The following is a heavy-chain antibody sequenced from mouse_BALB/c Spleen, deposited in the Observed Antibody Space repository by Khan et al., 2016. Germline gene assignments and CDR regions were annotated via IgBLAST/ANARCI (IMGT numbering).Heavy chain of an antibody. J-gene: IGHJ4*01. CDR2: IRLKSNNYAT. V-gene: IGHV6-6*02. CDR3: TRPGNYAMDY. CDR1: GFTFSNYW. D-gene: IGHD1-1*02. Sequence: EVKLEESGGGLVQPGGSMKLSCVASGFTFSNYWMNWVRQSPEKGLEWVAEIRLKSNNYATHYAESVKGRFTISRDDSKSSVNLQMNNLRAEDTGIYYCTRPGNYAMDYWGQGTSVTVSS.